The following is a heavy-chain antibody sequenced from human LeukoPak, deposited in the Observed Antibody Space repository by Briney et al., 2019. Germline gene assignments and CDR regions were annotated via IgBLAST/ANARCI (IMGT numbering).Heavy chain of an antibody. CDR1: GFTFSSYW. Sequence: GGSLRLSCVASGFTFSSYWTHCVRQAPGKGLVWVSHINIDGSSTTYADSVKGRITISRDNAKNTLYLQMNSLRAEDTAVYYWARDGLAAITFDYWGQGILVTVSS. CDR3: ARDGLAAITFDY. D-gene: IGHD5-24*01. V-gene: IGHV3-74*01. J-gene: IGHJ4*02. CDR2: INIDGSST.